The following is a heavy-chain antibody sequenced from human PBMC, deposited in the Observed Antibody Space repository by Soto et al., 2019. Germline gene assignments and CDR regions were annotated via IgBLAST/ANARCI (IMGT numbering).Heavy chain of an antibody. V-gene: IGHV3-48*02. CDR2: ISSSSGTI. CDR3: ARAMVATLDY. Sequence: GGSLRLSCTASGFSFSSYTMNWVRQAPGKGLEWVSYISSSSGTIYYADSVKGRFTISRDNAKNSLYLQMNSLRDEDTAVYYCARAMVATLDYWGQGTLVTVSS. D-gene: IGHD5-12*01. J-gene: IGHJ4*02. CDR1: GFSFSSYT.